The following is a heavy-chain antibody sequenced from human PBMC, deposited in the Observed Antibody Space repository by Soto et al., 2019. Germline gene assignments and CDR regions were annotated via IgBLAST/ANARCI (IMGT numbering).Heavy chain of an antibody. V-gene: IGHV1-8*01. Sequence: QVQLVQSGAEVREPGASVKVSCKASGYSFTSLDINWVRQTTGQGLEWMGWMQPSSGRTGYAQKFQGRVTMTRDTSINTAYMELSSLISDDTAFYYCARGVTAGVDYWGQGTLVTVSS. CDR3: ARGVTAGVDY. CDR1: GYSFTSLD. CDR2: MQPSSGRT. D-gene: IGHD1-26*01. J-gene: IGHJ4*02.